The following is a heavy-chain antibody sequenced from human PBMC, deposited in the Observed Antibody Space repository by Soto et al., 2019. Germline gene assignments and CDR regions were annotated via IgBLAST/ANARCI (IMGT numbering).Heavy chain of an antibody. D-gene: IGHD3-10*01. Sequence: PGGSLTLSCAASGCTFSDYDMTWSRQAPGQGLEWVSYSSSGGSTTHYADPVKGRFNISRDNAKTSLYLQMNSLRAEDTAVYYCARTPITSGSYHYDSWGQGTLVTVSS. CDR2: SSSGGSTT. J-gene: IGHJ4*02. CDR3: ARTPITSGSYHYDS. V-gene: IGHV3-11*01. CDR1: GCTFSDYD.